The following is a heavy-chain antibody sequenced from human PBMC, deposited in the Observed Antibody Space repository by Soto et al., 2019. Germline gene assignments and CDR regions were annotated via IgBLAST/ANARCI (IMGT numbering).Heavy chain of an antibody. CDR2: IIPIFGTA. J-gene: IGHJ4*02. Sequence: GASGKVSCKASGCTFSSYAISCVRQAPGQGLEWMGGIIPIFGTANYAQKFQGRVTITADESTSTAYMELSSLRSEDTAVYYCARVGGLDPSIDYWGQGTLVTVSS. CDR1: GCTFSSYA. CDR3: ARVGGLDPSIDY. D-gene: IGHD1-1*01. V-gene: IGHV1-69*13.